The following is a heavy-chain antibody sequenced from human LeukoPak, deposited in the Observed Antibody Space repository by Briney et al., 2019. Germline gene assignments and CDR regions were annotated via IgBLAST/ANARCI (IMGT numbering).Heavy chain of an antibody. J-gene: IGHJ1*01. D-gene: IGHD3-16*01. CDR3: AKDYDWGRFNH. Sequence: GRSLRLSCAASVFSFRSHGMNWVRQAPGKRLEWVSGISPRGDITYYKDSGRGRVTISSDNFNNTVSLPLNSLLAEATAMYSFAKDYDWGRFNHWGQCSLVTVSS. CDR1: VFSFRSHG. V-gene: IGHV3-23*01. CDR2: ISPRGDIT.